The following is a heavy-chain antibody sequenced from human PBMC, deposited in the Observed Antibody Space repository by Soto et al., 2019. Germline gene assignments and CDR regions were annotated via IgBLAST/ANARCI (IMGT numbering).Heavy chain of an antibody. Sequence: GVSLRLSCAASGFTFSSYAMSWVRQAPGKGLEWVSAISGSGGSTYYADSVKGRFTISRDNSKNTLYLQMNSLRAEDTAVYYCANSPATRSRYQDLWSGSPYYYHGIDVWGQGTTVTVS. D-gene: IGHD3-3*01. CDR1: GFTFSSYA. CDR2: ISGSGGST. CDR3: ANSPATRSRYQDLWSGSPYYYHGIDV. J-gene: IGHJ6*02. V-gene: IGHV3-23*01.